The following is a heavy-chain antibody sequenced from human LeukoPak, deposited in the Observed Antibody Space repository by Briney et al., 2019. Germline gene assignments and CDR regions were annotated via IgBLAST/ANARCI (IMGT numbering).Heavy chain of an antibody. CDR3: ARPTYGNAWYAFDI. CDR1: GYTFTGYY. CDR2: INPNGGGT. V-gene: IGHV1-2*02. J-gene: IGHJ3*02. Sequence: ASVKVSCKASGYTFTGYYMHWVRQAPGQGLEWMGWINPNGGGTNYAQKFQGRVTMTRDTSISTAYMELSRLRSDDTAVYYCARPTYGNAWYAFDIWGQGTMVTVSS. D-gene: IGHD2-15*01.